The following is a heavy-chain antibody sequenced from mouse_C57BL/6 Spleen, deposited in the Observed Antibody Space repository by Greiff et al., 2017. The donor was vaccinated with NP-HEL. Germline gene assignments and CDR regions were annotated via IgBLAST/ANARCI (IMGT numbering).Heavy chain of an antibody. V-gene: IGHV1-18*01. CDR2: INPNNGGT. J-gene: IGHJ1*03. CDR1: GYTFTDYN. CDR3: GREGIITAVVDGYFDV. Sequence: EVQLVESGPELVKPGASVKIPCKASGYTFTDYNMDWVKQSHGKSLEWIGDINPNNGGTISNQKFKGKATLTVDKSASTAYMELRRLTSVGTAVYYCGREGIITAVVDGYFDVWGTGTTVTVSS. D-gene: IGHD1-1*01.